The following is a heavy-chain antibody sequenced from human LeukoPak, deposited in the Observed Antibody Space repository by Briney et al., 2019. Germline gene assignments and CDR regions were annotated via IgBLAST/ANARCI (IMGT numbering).Heavy chain of an antibody. D-gene: IGHD5-24*01. V-gene: IGHV3-48*04. CDR3: ARDIRVERWLQTYYYYGMDV. CDR2: ISSISGSTT. J-gene: IGHJ6*02. CDR1: GFTFSSYS. Sequence: QPGGSLRLPCAASGFTFSSYSMNWVRQAPGKGLEWISYISSISGSTTHYADSVKGRFTISRDNAKNSLYLQMNSLRAEDTAVYYCARDIRVERWLQTYYYYGMDVWGQGTTVTVSS.